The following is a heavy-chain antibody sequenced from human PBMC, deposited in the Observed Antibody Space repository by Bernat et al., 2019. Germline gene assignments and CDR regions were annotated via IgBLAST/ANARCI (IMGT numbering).Heavy chain of an antibody. Sequence: EVQLLESGGGLVQPGGSLRLSCAASGFPFSSYAMSWFRQAPGKGLDWVSAIISGSGGRTYYADSVKGRFTISRDNSKNTLYLQMNSLRAEDTAVYYCAKSNWGVVTDAFDIWGQGTMVTVSS. CDR1: GFPFSSYA. CDR2: ISGSGGRT. V-gene: IGHV3-23*01. D-gene: IGHD7-27*01. J-gene: IGHJ3*02. CDR3: AKSNWGVVTDAFDI.